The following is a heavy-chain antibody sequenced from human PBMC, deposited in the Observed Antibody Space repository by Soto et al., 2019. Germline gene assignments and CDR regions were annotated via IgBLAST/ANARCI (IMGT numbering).Heavy chain of an antibody. CDR2: INPSGGST. CDR3: ARDYYDSSGFWLVAY. D-gene: IGHD3-22*01. CDR1: EYTFTSYI. Sequence: MNVSCRASEYTFTSYILHWVRQAPGQGLEWMGIINPSGGSTSYAQKFQGRVTMTRDTSTSTVYMELSSLRSEDTAVYYCARDYYDSSGFWLVAYWGQGTLVTVSS. J-gene: IGHJ4*02. V-gene: IGHV1-46*01.